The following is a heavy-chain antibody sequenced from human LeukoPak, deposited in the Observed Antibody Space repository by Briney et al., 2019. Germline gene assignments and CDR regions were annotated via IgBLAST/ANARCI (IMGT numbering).Heavy chain of an antibody. V-gene: IGHV3-33*01. Sequence: GGSLRLSCAASGFTFSSYSMHWVRQAPGKGLEWVAVIWYDGSNKYYADSVKGRFTISRDNSKNTLYLQMNSLRAEDTAVYYCARVGGDISFDYWGQGTLVTVSS. J-gene: IGHJ4*02. CDR1: GFTFSSYS. CDR3: ARVGGDISFDY. D-gene: IGHD3-9*01. CDR2: IWYDGSNK.